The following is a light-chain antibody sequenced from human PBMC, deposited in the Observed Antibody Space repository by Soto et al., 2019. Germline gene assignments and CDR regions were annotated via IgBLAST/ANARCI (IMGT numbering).Light chain of an antibody. V-gene: IGKV1-5*01. CDR3: QQYNSFWP. J-gene: IGKJ1*01. CDR1: QSISSW. CDR2: DAS. Sequence: DINMTQSPSTLSASVGDRVTITCRASQSISSWLAWYQQKPGKAPKLLIYDASSLESGVPSRFSGSGSGTELTLTISSLQPDDFATYYCQQYNSFWPFGQGTKVDIK.